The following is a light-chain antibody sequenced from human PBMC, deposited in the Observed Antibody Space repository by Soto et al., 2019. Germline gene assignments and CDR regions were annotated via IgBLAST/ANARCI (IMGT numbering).Light chain of an antibody. V-gene: IGKV1-5*01. CDR3: QQYKSYPWT. Sequence: DIPMTQSPSTLSASVGDRVTITCRASQSISSWLAWYQQKPGKAPKLLIYDASSLESGVPSRFSGSGSGTKFTLTIRSLQPDDFSTYYCQQYKSYPWTFGQRTKVEIK. J-gene: IGKJ1*01. CDR2: DAS. CDR1: QSISSW.